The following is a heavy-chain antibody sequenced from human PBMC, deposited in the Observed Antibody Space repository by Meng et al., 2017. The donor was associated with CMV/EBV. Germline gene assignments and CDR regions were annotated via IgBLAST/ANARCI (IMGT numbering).Heavy chain of an antibody. CDR3: ARVYCSGGSCYGNWFDP. CDR2: IYYSGST. CDR1: GGSISSGDYD. J-gene: IGHJ5*02. D-gene: IGHD2-15*01. V-gene: IGHV4-30-4*08. Sequence: VHLQESGPGLGKPSQTLSPTCTVSGGSISSGDYDWSWIRQPPGKGLEWIGYIYYSGSTYYNPSLKSRVTISVDTSKNQFSLKLSSVTAADTAVYYCARVYCSGGSCYGNWFDPWGQGTLVTVSS.